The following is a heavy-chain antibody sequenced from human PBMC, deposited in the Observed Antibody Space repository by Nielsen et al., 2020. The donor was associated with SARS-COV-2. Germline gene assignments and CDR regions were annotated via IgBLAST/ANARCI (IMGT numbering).Heavy chain of an antibody. CDR2: INSDGNDS. CDR3: GRGDILTGYIDY. CDR1: GFTFSGYW. D-gene: IGHD3-9*01. Sequence: GESLKISCAVSGFTFSGYWMHWVRQAPGKGLVWVSRINSDGNDSVYAEFLKGRITISRDNAKNTLYLQMNSLRDEDTAVYYCGRGDILTGYIDYWGQGSLVTVSS. J-gene: IGHJ4*02. V-gene: IGHV3-74*01.